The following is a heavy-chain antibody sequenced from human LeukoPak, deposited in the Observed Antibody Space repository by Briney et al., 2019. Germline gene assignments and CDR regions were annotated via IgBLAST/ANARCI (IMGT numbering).Heavy chain of an antibody. V-gene: IGHV3-7*01. CDR2: IKQGGSEK. CDR3: ARSDSGSYSGWDY. CDR1: GFTFSSYW. J-gene: IGHJ4*02. Sequence: GGSLRLSCAASGFTFSSYWMSWVRQAPGKGLEWVANIKQGGSEKYYVDSVKGRFTISRDNAKNSLYLQMNSLRAEDTAVYYCARSDSGSYSGWDYWGQGTLVTVSS. D-gene: IGHD1-26*01.